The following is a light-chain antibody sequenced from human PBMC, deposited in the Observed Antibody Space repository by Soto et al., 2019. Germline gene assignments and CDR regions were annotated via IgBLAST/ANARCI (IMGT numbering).Light chain of an antibody. CDR1: QSVLYSSNNHNY. J-gene: IGKJ3*01. CDR2: WAS. V-gene: IGKV4-1*01. Sequence: DIVMTQSPDSLAVSLGERATINCKSSQSVLYSSNNHNYLAWYQQKPGQPLKLLIYWASTRESGVPDRFSGSGSGTNLTLTISSLQAEDVAVYYCQQYYSTPFTFGPGTTVDIK. CDR3: QQYYSTPFT.